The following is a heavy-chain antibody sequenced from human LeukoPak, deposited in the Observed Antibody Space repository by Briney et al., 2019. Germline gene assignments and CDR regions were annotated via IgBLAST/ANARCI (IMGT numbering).Heavy chain of an antibody. Sequence: SETLSLTCTVSGGSISSYYWSWIRQPPGKGLEWIGEINHSGSTNYNPSLKSRVTISVDTSKNQFSLKLSSVTAADTAVYYCARGGYPFDYWGQGTLVTVSS. D-gene: IGHD5-12*01. J-gene: IGHJ4*02. CDR2: INHSGST. CDR1: GGSISSYY. CDR3: ARGGYPFDY. V-gene: IGHV4-34*01.